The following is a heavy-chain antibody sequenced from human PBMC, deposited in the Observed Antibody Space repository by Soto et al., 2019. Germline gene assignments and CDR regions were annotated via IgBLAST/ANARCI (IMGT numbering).Heavy chain of an antibody. CDR1: GYTFTDYG. CDR2: ISGYNGNT. CDR3: ARDREYYYDSSGNYYYHYGLDV. Sequence: ASVKVSCKASGYTFTDYGISWVRQAHGQGLEWMGWISGYNGNTKYAQKFQGRVTMTTDTPTNTAYMELRSLRSDDTAVYYCARDREYYYDSSGNYYYHYGLDVWGQGTTVTVSS. J-gene: IGHJ6*02. D-gene: IGHD3-22*01. V-gene: IGHV1-18*04.